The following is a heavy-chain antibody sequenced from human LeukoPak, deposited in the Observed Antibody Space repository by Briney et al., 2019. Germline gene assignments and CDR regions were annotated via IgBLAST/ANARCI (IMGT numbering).Heavy chain of an antibody. J-gene: IGHJ4*02. Sequence: ASVKVSCKASGGTFSSYAISWVRQAPGQGLEWMGGIIPIFGRANYAQKFQGRVTITADESTSTAYMELSSLRSEDTAVYYCARDPDNYSRGDYWGQGTLVTVSP. CDR1: GGTFSSYA. D-gene: IGHD4-11*01. V-gene: IGHV1-69*01. CDR2: IIPIFGRA. CDR3: ARDPDNYSRGDY.